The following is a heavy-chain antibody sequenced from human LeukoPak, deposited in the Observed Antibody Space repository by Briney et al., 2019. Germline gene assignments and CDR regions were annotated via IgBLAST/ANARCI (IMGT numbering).Heavy chain of an antibody. CDR2: ISGSGAST. D-gene: IGHD2-2*01. CDR1: GFTFSSYA. V-gene: IGHV3-23*01. CDR3: AKAALRYQLLSSLDY. Sequence: GGSLRLSCAASGFTFSSYAMNWARQAPGKGLEWVSAISGSGASTYYADSVKGRFTVSRDNSKNTLYLQMNSLRAEDTAIYYCAKAALRYQLLSSLDYWGQGTLVTVSS. J-gene: IGHJ4*02.